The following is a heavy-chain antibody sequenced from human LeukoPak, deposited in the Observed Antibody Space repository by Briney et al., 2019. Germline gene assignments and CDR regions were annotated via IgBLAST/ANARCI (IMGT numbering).Heavy chain of an antibody. V-gene: IGHV1-18*01. CDR2: ISAYNGNT. CDR1: GFTFSSYA. CDR3: ARCGPPVVGAFDI. J-gene: IGHJ3*02. D-gene: IGHD2-15*01. Sequence: GGSLRLSCAASGFTFSSYAMSWVRQAPGQGLEWMGWISAYNGNTNYAQKLQGRVTMTTDTSTSTAYMELRSLRSDDTAVYYCARCGPPVVGAFDIWGQGTMVTVSS.